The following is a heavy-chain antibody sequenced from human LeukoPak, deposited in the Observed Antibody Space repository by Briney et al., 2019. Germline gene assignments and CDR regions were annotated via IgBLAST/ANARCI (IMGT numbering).Heavy chain of an antibody. Sequence: SGGSLRLSCAASEFTFSTYAMSWVRQAPGKGLEWVSAISGSGGSTYYADSVKGRFTISRDNSKNTLYLQMNSLRAEDTAVYYCAKASGSGTYYKPPFDYWGQGTLVTVSS. CDR3: AKASGSGTYYKPPFDY. CDR1: EFTFSTYA. V-gene: IGHV3-23*01. D-gene: IGHD3-10*01. J-gene: IGHJ4*02. CDR2: ISGSGGST.